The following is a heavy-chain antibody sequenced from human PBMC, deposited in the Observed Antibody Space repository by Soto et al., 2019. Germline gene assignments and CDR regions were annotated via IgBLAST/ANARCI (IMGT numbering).Heavy chain of an antibody. CDR2: INHSGST. J-gene: IGHJ6*02. V-gene: IGHV4-34*01. CDR3: ARGVYCSSTSCYWGMDV. CDR1: GGSVSFTSY. Sequence: SETLSLTCTVSGGSVSFTSYWISWIRQPPGKGLEWIGEINHSGSTNYNPSLKSRVTISVDTSKNQFSLKLSSMTAADTAVYYCARGVYCSSTSCYWGMDVWGQGTTVTVSS. D-gene: IGHD2-2*01.